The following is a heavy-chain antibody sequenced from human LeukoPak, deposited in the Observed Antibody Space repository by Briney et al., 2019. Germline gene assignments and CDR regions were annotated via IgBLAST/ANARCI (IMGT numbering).Heavy chain of an antibody. CDR3: ARDSGTDDYSNPDAGGFDP. D-gene: IGHD4-11*01. J-gene: IGHJ5*02. Sequence: SETLSLTCTVSGDSFTSVTDYWAWIRQPPGKGLEWIASGDYSGGTYYNPSLESRVAISADMSKNQISLKLSSVTAADTAVYYRARDSGTDDYSNPDAGGFDPWGQGTLVTVSS. CDR1: GDSFTSVTDY. CDR2: GDYSGGT. V-gene: IGHV4-39*07.